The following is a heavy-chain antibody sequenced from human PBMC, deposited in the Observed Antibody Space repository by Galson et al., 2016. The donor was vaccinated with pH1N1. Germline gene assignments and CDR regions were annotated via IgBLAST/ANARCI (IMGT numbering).Heavy chain of an antibody. V-gene: IGHV5-51*01. Sequence: QSGAEVKKPGESLKISCEGFGYSLTNYWNVWVRQMPGKGLEWMGIIYLSDSHTTYSPSFQGQVTISADKSISTAYLERSSLKASDTATYYCASTRPEFRYFDWQKPHSFDYWGQGTLVTVSS. CDR1: GYSLTNYW. CDR3: ASTRPEFRYFDWQKPHSFDY. CDR2: IYLSDSHT. D-gene: IGHD3-9*01. J-gene: IGHJ4*02.